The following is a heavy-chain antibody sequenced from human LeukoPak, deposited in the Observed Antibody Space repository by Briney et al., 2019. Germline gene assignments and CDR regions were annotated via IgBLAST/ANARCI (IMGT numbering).Heavy chain of an antibody. CDR1: GGSISSYY. V-gene: IGHV4-4*07. Sequence: PSETLSLTCTVSGGSISSYYWSWIRQPAGKGLEWIGRIYTSGSTNYNPSLKSRVTMSVDTSKNQFSLKLSSVTAADTAVYYCARGRNYDFWSGYLSPVDIWGQGTMVTVSS. J-gene: IGHJ3*02. CDR3: ARGRNYDFWSGYLSPVDI. CDR2: IYTSGST. D-gene: IGHD3-3*01.